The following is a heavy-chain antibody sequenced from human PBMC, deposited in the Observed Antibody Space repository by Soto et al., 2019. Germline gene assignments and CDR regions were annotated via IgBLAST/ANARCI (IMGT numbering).Heavy chain of an antibody. CDR2: IRSKANSYAT. Sequence: GESLKISCAASGFTFSGSAMHWVRQASGKGLEWVGRIRSKANSYATAYAASVKGRFTISRDDSKNTAYLQMNSLKTEDTAVYYCTCSGGSCYSNPLWGQGTLVTVSS. CDR1: GFTFSGSA. CDR3: TCSGGSCYSNPL. J-gene: IGHJ4*02. D-gene: IGHD2-15*01. V-gene: IGHV3-73*01.